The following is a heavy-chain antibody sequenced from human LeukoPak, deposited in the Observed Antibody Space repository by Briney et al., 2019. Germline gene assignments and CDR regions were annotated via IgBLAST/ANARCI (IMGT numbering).Heavy chain of an antibody. V-gene: IGHV3-48*03. CDR2: ISSSGSTI. D-gene: IGHD2-2*01. Sequence: GGSLRLSCAASGFTFSSYEMNWVRQAPGKGLEWVSYISSSGSTIYYADSVKGRFTISRDNAENSLYLQMNSLRAEDTAVYYCARADCSSSTCYLRRSWFDPWGQGTLVTVSS. CDR1: GFTFSSYE. CDR3: ARADCSSSTCYLRRSWFDP. J-gene: IGHJ5*02.